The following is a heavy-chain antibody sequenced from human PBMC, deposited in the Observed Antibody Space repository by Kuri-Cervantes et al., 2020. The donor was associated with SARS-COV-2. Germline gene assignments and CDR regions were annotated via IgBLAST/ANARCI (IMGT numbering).Heavy chain of an antibody. V-gene: IGHV3-30*02. CDR2: IRYDGSNK. CDR3: AKDVAVGAHGVFDY. Sequence: GESLKISCAASGFTFSSYGMHWVRQAPGKGLEWVAFIRYDGSNKYYADSVKGRFTISRGNSKNTLYLQMNSLRAEGTAVYYCAKDVAVGAHGVFDYWGQGTLVTVSS. J-gene: IGHJ4*02. CDR1: GFTFSSYG. D-gene: IGHD1-26*01.